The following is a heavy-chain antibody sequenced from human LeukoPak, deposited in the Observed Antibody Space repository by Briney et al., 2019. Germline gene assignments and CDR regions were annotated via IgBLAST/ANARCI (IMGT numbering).Heavy chain of an antibody. Sequence: ASVKVSCKASGYTFTSYAMNWVRQAPGQGLEWMGWINTNTGNPTYVQGFTGRFVFSLDTSVSTAYLQMNSLRAEDTAVYYCAKIKEGGSSSWYRLSGVDYWGQGTLVTVSS. CDR2: INTNTGNP. D-gene: IGHD6-13*01. J-gene: IGHJ4*02. V-gene: IGHV7-4-1*02. CDR1: GYTFTSYA. CDR3: AKIKEGGSSSWYRLSGVDY.